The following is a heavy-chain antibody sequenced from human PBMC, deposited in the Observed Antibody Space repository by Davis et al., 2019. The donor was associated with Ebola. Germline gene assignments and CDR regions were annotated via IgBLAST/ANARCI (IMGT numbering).Heavy chain of an antibody. D-gene: IGHD3-10*01. V-gene: IGHV3-7*01. CDR1: GFTFSSYW. CDR2: IKHDGSEN. CDR3: ARGGSSAFDI. J-gene: IGHJ3*02. Sequence: GSLRLSCAASGFTFSSYWMIWVRQAPGKGLEWVANIKHDGSENYYVDSVKGRFTISRDNAKKSLYLQMNSLRAEDTAVYYCARGGSSAFDIWGQGTMVTVSS.